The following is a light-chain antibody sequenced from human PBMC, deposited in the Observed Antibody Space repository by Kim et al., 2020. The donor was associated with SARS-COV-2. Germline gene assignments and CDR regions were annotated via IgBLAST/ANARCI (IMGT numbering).Light chain of an antibody. V-gene: IGKV1-5*03. CDR1: QSIGTW. CDR3: QQYNRSPGLT. Sequence: DIQMTQSPSTLSVSVGDRVTITCRASQSIGTWLAWYQQKPGKAPRLLIYEASYLDSGVPSRFSGSGSGTEFTLTISSLQTDDFATYYCQQYNRSPGLTFGGGTKVDIK. CDR2: EAS. J-gene: IGKJ4*01.